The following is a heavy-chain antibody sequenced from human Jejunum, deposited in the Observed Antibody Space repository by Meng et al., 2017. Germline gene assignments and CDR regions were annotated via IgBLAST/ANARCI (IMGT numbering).Heavy chain of an antibody. CDR3: ARDLWFGKYWGVWLDP. J-gene: IGHJ5*02. V-gene: IGHV4-39*07. CDR1: GGSVSSSCFC. CDR2: IHYRGTN. D-gene: IGHD3-10*01. Sequence: LAEWGPGVVRPSEVLSLPCPFSGGSVSSSCFCWGWYRQPSGKELEWNGMIHYRGTNYNDPTLKSRVIILVDTSKDQFSLKLGSVTAADTAVYYCARDLWFGKYWGVWLDPWGQGTLVTVSS.